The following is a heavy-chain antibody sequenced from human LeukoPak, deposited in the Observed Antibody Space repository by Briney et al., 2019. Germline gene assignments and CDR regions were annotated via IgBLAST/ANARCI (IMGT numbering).Heavy chain of an antibody. J-gene: IGHJ4*02. CDR1: GFTFSSYA. Sequence: PGGSLRLSCAASGFTFSSYAMSWVRQAPGKGLEWVSAISGSGGSTYYADSVKGRFTISRDNSKNTLYLQMNSLRAEDTAVYYCAKDLDYGDYGRHSSWNYWGQGTLVTVSS. CDR3: AKDLDYGDYGRHSSWNY. V-gene: IGHV3-23*01. CDR2: ISGSGGST. D-gene: IGHD4-17*01.